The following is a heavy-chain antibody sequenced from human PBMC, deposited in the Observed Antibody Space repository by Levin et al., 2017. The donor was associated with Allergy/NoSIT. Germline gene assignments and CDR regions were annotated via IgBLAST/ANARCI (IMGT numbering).Heavy chain of an antibody. D-gene: IGHD5-12*01. CDR3: ARRVMAAVATKYFDY. J-gene: IGHJ4*02. CDR1: GFTFSSYA. V-gene: IGHV3-23*01. CDR2: ISTGGDGT. Sequence: GGSLRLSCAASGFTFSSYAMGWVRQAPGKGLEWVSSISTGGDGTYYPDSVKGRFAISRDDSKNTLYLQMNSLRAEDTAIYYCARRVMAAVATKYFDYWGQGTLVTVSS.